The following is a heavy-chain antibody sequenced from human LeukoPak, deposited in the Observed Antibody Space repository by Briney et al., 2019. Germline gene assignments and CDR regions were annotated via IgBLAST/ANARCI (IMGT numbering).Heavy chain of an antibody. V-gene: IGHV1-18*04. CDR2: ISAYNGNT. D-gene: IGHD2-2*01. CDR1: GYTFTSYY. J-gene: IGHJ3*02. CDR3: ASRCSSSSCYGNAFDI. Sequence: ASVKVSCKASGYTFTSYYMHWVRQAPGQGLEWMGWISAYNGNTNYAQKLQGRVTMTTDTSTSTAYMELRSLRSDDTAVYYCASRCSSSSCYGNAFDIWGQGTMVTVSS.